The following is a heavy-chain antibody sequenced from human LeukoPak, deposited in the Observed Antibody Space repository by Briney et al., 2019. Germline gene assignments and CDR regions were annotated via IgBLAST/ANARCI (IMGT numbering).Heavy chain of an antibody. Sequence: SETLSLTCTVSGGSISGYYWSWIRHPPAKGLEWIGRINISGSTNYNSTPKSRGTMSVYTSTTQISLHLSFVTGAATATYYCARWGLDYYGSGTYSLFQYWGQGNLVTVSS. D-gene: IGHD3-10*01. CDR2: INISGST. CDR1: GGSISGYY. J-gene: IGHJ4*02. V-gene: IGHV4-4*07. CDR3: ARWGLDYYGSGTYSLFQY.